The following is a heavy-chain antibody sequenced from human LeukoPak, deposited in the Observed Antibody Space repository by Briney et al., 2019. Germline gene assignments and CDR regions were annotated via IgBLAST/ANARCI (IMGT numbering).Heavy chain of an antibody. CDR2: IGSRDSTI. Sequence: PGGSLRLSCAATGFTFSHYSMNWVRQAPGRGLEWLSYIGSRDSTIYYADSVRGRFTISRDNAQNSLYLQMNSLRAEDTAVYYCARAPYYYDTSGFLIWGQGTMVTVSS. D-gene: IGHD3-22*01. J-gene: IGHJ3*02. CDR1: GFTFSHYS. CDR3: ARAPYYYDTSGFLI. V-gene: IGHV3-48*01.